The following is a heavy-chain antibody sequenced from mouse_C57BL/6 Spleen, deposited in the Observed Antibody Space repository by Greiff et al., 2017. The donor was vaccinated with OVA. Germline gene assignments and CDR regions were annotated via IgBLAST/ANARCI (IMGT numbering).Heavy chain of an antibody. V-gene: IGHV5-17*01. CDR3: AVYYSNYLFAY. Sequence: EVKLVESGGGLVKPGGSLKLSCAASGFTFSDYGMHLVRQAPEKGLEWVAYISSGSSTIYYADTVKGRFTISRDNAKNTLFLQMTSLRSEDTAMYYCAVYYSNYLFAYWGQGTLVTVSA. J-gene: IGHJ3*01. CDR1: GFTFSDYG. CDR2: ISSGSSTI. D-gene: IGHD2-5*01.